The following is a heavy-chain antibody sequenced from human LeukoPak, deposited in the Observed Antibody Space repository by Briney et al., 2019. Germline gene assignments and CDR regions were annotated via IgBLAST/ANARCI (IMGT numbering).Heavy chain of an antibody. CDR3: ARDDGSSWYAPVY. V-gene: IGHV3-33*01. Sequence: GGSLRLSCAASGFTFSSYGMHWVRQAPGKGLEWVAVIWYDGSNKYYADSVKGRFTISRDNSKNTLHLQMNSLRAEDTAVYYCARDDGSSWYAPVYWGQGTLVTVSS. CDR1: GFTFSSYG. CDR2: IWYDGSNK. J-gene: IGHJ4*02. D-gene: IGHD6-13*01.